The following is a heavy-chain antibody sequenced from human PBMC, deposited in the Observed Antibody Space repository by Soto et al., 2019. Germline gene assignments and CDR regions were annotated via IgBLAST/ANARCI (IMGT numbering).Heavy chain of an antibody. CDR1: GGSSSSSNW. CDR3: ARLGSGPTARLDY. CDR2: IYHSGST. D-gene: IGHD2-21*02. V-gene: IGHV4-4*02. J-gene: IGHJ4*02. Sequence: PSETLSLTCAVSGGSSSSSNWWSWVRQPPGKGLEWIGEIYHSGSTNYNPSLKSRVTISVDKSKNQFSLKLSSVTAADTAVYYCARLGSGPTARLDYWGQGTLVTVSS.